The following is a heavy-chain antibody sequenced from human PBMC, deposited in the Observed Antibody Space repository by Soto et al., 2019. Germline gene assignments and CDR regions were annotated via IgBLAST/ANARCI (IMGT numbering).Heavy chain of an antibody. CDR2: IIPVFGTG. V-gene: IGHV1-69*06. CDR1: GGTFSSYA. CDR3: ARVGGTGGYTYGLDY. D-gene: IGHD5-18*01. J-gene: IGHJ4*02. Sequence: QVQLVQSGAEVQKPGSSVKVSCKASGGTFSSYAISWVRQAPGQGLEWMGGIIPVFGTGIYAQKFQGRVTITADKSTTTAYMELSSLRSEDTAVYFCARVGGTGGYTYGLDYWGQGTLVTVSS.